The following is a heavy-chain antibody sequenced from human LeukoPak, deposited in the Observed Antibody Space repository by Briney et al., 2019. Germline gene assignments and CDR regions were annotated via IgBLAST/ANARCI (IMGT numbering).Heavy chain of an antibody. D-gene: IGHD2-8*01. Sequence: SETLSLTCTVSGGSISSYYWNWIPPPPGKGLEWIGYLYNSGSTKYNPSLKSRVTISVDTSKNQFSLKLSSVTAADTAVYYCARDRGCTNGVCYRDFDYWGQGTLVTVSS. CDR1: GGSISSYY. J-gene: IGHJ4*02. V-gene: IGHV4-59*01. CDR3: ARDRGCTNGVCYRDFDY. CDR2: LYNSGST.